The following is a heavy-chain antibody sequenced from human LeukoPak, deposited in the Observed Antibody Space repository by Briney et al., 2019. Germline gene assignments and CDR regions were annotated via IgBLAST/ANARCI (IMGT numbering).Heavy chain of an antibody. V-gene: IGHV1-18*01. J-gene: IGHJ4*02. CDR3: ATHHSGSYYFDY. CDR1: GYTFTSYG. Sequence: ASVKVSFKASGYTFTSYGISWVRQAPGQGLEWMGWISAYNGNTNYAQKLQGRVTMTTDTSTSTAYMELRSLRSDDTAVYYCATHHSGSYYFDYWGQGALVTVSS. CDR2: ISAYNGNT. D-gene: IGHD1-26*01.